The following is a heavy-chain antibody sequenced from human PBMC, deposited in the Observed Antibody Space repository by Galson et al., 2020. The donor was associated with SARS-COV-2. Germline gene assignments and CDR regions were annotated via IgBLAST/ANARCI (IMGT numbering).Heavy chain of an antibody. CDR3: ANLEAYLRWEIQD. Sequence: GESLRLSCAASGFTFSSYAMSWVRQAPGKGLEWVSAISGSGVSTYYADSVKGRFTISRDNSKNTLYLQMNSLRAEDTAVYYCANLEAYLRWEIQDWGQGTLVTVSS. V-gene: IGHV3-23*01. D-gene: IGHD1-26*01. J-gene: IGHJ1*01. CDR1: GFTFSSYA. CDR2: ISGSGVST.